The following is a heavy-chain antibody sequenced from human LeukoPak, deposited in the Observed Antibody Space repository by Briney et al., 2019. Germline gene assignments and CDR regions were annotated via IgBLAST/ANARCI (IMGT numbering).Heavy chain of an antibody. CDR1: GGSISSCGYY. CDR3: ARATFLEWNNNWFDP. D-gene: IGHD3-3*02. Sequence: TLSLTCTVSGGSISSCGYYWSWIRQHPGKGLEWIGYIYYSGSTYYNPSLKSRVTISVDTSKNQFSLKLSSVTAADTAVYYCARATFLEWNNNWFDPWGQGTLVTVSS. V-gene: IGHV4-31*03. J-gene: IGHJ5*02. CDR2: IYYSGST.